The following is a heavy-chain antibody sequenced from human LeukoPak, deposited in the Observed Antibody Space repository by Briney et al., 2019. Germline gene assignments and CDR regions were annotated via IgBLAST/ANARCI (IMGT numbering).Heavy chain of an antibody. CDR1: GGSIRSYY. Sequence: TSETLSLTCTVSGGSIRSYYWTWVRQPPGKGLEWIGYIYYSGSTNYKPSLKSRVTISVDTSKNQFSLKLSSVTAADTAVYYCARLLGYCSGGSCYSKGIGAFDIWGQGQWSPSLQ. CDR3: ARLLGYCSGGSCYSKGIGAFDI. D-gene: IGHD2-15*01. J-gene: IGHJ3*02. CDR2: IYYSGST. V-gene: IGHV4-59*12.